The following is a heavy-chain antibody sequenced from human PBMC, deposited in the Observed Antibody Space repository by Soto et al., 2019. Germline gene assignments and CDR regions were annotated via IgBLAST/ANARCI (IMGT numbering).Heavy chain of an antibody. V-gene: IGHV4-34*12. CDR2: IFHTGAT. J-gene: IGHJ4*02. CDR1: GGSFSGYY. Sequence: SETLSLTCAVYGGSFSGYYWSWIRQPPGKGLEWIGHIFHTGATYQNPTLKSRLRMSVDTSKNQFSLNLSSVTATDTAVYYCARRRIVPTTNFDYWGQGTLVTVSS. D-gene: IGHD1-26*01. CDR3: ARRRIVPTTNFDY.